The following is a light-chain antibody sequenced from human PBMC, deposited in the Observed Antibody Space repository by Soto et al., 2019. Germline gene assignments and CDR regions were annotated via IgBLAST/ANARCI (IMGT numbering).Light chain of an antibody. CDR3: QQYNSYSGT. CDR1: QGISSY. V-gene: IGKV1-9*01. J-gene: IGKJ1*01. Sequence: IHLSQSPSFLSASVGDRVTITCRASQGISSYLAWYQQKPGKAPNLLIYAASTLQSGVPSRFSGSGSGTEYTLTISSLQPEDIATYYCQQYNSYSGTFGQGTKVDI. CDR2: AAS.